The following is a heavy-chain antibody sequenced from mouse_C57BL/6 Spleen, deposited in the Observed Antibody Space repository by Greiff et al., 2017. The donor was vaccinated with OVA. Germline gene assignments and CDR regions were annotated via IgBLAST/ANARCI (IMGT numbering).Heavy chain of an antibody. CDR3: VRQLEYYAMDY. D-gene: IGHD4-1*01. CDR1: GFSFNTYA. V-gene: IGHV10-1*01. CDR2: IRSKSNNYAT. J-gene: IGHJ4*01. Sequence: GGGLVQPKGSLKLSCAASGFSFNTYAMNWVRQAPGKGLEWVARIRSKSNNYATYYADSVKDRFTISRDDSESMLYLQMNNLKTEDTAMYYCVRQLEYYAMDYWGQGTSVTVSS.